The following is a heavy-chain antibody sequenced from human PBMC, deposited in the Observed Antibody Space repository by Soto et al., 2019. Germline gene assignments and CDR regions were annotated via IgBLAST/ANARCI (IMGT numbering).Heavy chain of an antibody. V-gene: IGHV2-26*01. CDR2: LFSNDEK. Sequence: QVTLKESGPVLVKPTETLTLTCTVSGFSLSNARMGVSWIRQPPGKALEWLAHLFSNDEKSYSTSLKSRLTITKDTSKSQVVLTMTNMDPVDTATYYCARAYDSSGYSFYYYDYGMDVWGQGTTVTVSS. CDR1: GFSLSNARMG. D-gene: IGHD3-22*01. J-gene: IGHJ6*02. CDR3: ARAYDSSGYSFYYYDYGMDV.